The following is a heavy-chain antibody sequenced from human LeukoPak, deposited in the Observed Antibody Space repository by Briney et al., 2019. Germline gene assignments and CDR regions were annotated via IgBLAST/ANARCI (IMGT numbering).Heavy chain of an antibody. CDR2: ISGSGGST. CDR1: GFTFSSYA. J-gene: IGHJ6*02. CDR3: AKTGVELISFRGSLPYGKDV. D-gene: IGHD2-15*01. V-gene: IGHV3-23*01. Sequence: PGGSLRLSCAASGFTFSSYAMSWVRQAPGKGLEWVSAISGSGGSTYYADSVKGRFTISRDNSKNTLYLQMNSLRAEDTAVDYCAKTGVELISFRGSLPYGKDVWGQRTKVNV.